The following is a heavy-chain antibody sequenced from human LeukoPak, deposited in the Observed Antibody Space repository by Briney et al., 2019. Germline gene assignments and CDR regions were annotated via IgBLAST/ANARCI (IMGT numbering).Heavy chain of an antibody. J-gene: IGHJ3*02. Sequence: SVKVSCKASGGTFSSYAISWVRQAPGQGLEWVGRIIPILGIANYAQKFQGRVTITADKSTSTAYMELSSLRSEDTAVYYCATRWYYYDSSGCTAAADAFDIWGQGTMVTVSS. CDR1: GGTFSSYA. V-gene: IGHV1-69*04. D-gene: IGHD3-22*01. CDR2: IIPILGIA. CDR3: ATRWYYYDSSGCTAAADAFDI.